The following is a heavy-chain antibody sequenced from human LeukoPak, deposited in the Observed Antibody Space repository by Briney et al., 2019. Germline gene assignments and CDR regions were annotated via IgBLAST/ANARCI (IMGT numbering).Heavy chain of an antibody. V-gene: IGHV4-4*07. CDR3: ARGRYYDSSGLFFFDY. CDR1: GGSISSYS. Sequence: SETLSITCSVSGGSISSYSWTLFRQPAGKGLQWIGRISSSGSTNYNPSLNRRVNMSVDTSKNQFSLKLSSVTAADTAVYYCARGRYYDSSGLFFFDYWGQGTLVTVSS. D-gene: IGHD3-22*01. J-gene: IGHJ4*02. CDR2: ISSSGST.